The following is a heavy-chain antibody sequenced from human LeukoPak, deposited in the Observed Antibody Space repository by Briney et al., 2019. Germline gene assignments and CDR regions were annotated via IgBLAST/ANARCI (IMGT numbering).Heavy chain of an antibody. CDR1: GYTFTSYA. Sequence: GASVKVSCKASGYTFTSYAMHWVRQAPGQRLEWMGWINAGNGNTKYSQEFQGRVTITRDTSASTAYMELSSLRSEDMAVYYCARDYDRYCSSTSCYGGFDYWGQGTLVTVSS. CDR2: INAGNGNT. V-gene: IGHV1-3*03. CDR3: ARDYDRYCSSTSCYGGFDY. D-gene: IGHD2-2*01. J-gene: IGHJ4*02.